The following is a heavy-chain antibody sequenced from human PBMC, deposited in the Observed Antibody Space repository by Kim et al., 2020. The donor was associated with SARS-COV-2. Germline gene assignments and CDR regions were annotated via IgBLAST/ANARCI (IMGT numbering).Heavy chain of an antibody. Sequence: GGSLRLSCAASGFTFDDYTMHWVRQAPGKGLEWVSLISWDGGSTYYADSVKGRFTISRDNSKNSLYLQMNSLRTEDTALYYCAKEGRRWLQLYDAFDIWGHGQWSPSLQ. CDR1: GFTFDDYT. D-gene: IGHD5-12*01. J-gene: IGHJ3*02. CDR2: ISWDGGST. V-gene: IGHV3-43*01. CDR3: AKEGRRWLQLYDAFDI.